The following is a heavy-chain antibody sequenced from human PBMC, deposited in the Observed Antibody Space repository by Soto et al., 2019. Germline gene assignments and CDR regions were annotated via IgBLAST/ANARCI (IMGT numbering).Heavy chain of an antibody. CDR1: GGSISSYY. D-gene: IGHD3-9*01. Sequence: PSETLSLTCTVSGGSISSYYWSWIRQPPGKGLEWIGYIYYSGSTNYNPSLKSRVTISVDTSKNQFSLKLSSVTAADAAVYYCARVNGYDILTGYRFDYWGQGTLVTVSS. CDR3: ARVNGYDILTGYRFDY. J-gene: IGHJ4*02. CDR2: IYYSGST. V-gene: IGHV4-59*01.